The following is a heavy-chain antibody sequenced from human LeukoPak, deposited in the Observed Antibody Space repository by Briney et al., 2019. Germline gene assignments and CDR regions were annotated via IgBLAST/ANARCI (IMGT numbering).Heavy chain of an antibody. CDR2: ISGNDGST. J-gene: IGHJ4*02. CDR3: ARDHPYYYDSSGYWVY. Sequence: GGSLRLSCAASGFTFSSYVMSWVRQAPGKGLEWVSLISGNDGSTYDADSVKGRFTISRDNAKNSLYLQMNSLRAEDTAVYYCARDHPYYYDSSGYWVYWGQGTLVTVSS. D-gene: IGHD3-22*01. V-gene: IGHV3-23*01. CDR1: GFTFSSYV.